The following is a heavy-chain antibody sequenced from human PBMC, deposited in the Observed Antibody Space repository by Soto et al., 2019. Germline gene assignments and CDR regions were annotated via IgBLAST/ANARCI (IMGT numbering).Heavy chain of an antibody. CDR2: INPSGGGT. CDR1: GYSFTNYN. J-gene: IGHJ6*02. CDR3: AREAVVVVPATQTYYYYGMDV. D-gene: IGHD2-15*01. V-gene: IGHV1-46*01. Sequence: QVQLVQSGAEVKKPGASVKVSCKASGYSFTNYNMHWVRQAPGQGLEWMGVINPSGGGTNYAPKFQGRVTMTRATSTSTVYMELSSLRSEDTAVYYCAREAVVVVPATQTYYYYGMDVWGQGTTVTVSS.